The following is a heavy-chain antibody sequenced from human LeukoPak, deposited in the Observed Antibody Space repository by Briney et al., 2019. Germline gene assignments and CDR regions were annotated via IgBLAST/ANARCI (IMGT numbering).Heavy chain of an antibody. D-gene: IGHD4-17*01. CDR2: IYTSGST. Sequence: SQTLSLTXTVSGGSISSGSYYWSWIRQPAGKGLEWIGRIYTSGSTNYNPSLKSRVTISVDTSKNQFSLELSSVTAADTAVYYCTRDSEDGDDAFDIWGQGTMVTVSS. CDR3: TRDSEDGDDAFDI. J-gene: IGHJ3*02. V-gene: IGHV4-61*02. CDR1: GGSISSGSYY.